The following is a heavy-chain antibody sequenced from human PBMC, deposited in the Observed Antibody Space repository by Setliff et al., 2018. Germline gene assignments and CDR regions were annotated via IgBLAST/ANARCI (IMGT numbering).Heavy chain of an antibody. CDR2: IIPMFGTP. CDR1: GYTFTSYG. CDR3: ARGPLDFVVVPAAAKFDY. V-gene: IGHV1-69*05. J-gene: IGHJ4*02. D-gene: IGHD2-2*01. Sequence: GASVKVSCKSSGYTFTSYGINWVRQAPGQGLEWMGGIIPMFGTPAYAQKFQDRVTITTDESTSTAYMELDSLRSDDTAVYYCARGPLDFVVVPAAAKFDYWGQGTLVTVSS.